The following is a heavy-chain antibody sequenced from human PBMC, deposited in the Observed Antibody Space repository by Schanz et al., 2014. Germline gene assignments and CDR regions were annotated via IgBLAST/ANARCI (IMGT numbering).Heavy chain of an antibody. CDR1: GGTFVTFF. V-gene: IGHV1-69*04. CDR2: ISPLLGVA. Sequence: QVHLVQSGAEVKEPGSSVKVSCKPSGGTFVTFFFTWVRQAPGQGPQWMGRISPLLGVANYAQEFQGRLTITADTSTSTAYMELSSLRSEDTAVYYCAACRGGKGEEKPVVANWGQGTLVTVSS. J-gene: IGHJ4*02. D-gene: IGHD2-15*01. CDR3: AACRGGKGEEKPVVAN.